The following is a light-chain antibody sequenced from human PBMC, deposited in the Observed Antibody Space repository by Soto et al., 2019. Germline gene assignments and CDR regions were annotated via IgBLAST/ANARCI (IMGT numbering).Light chain of an antibody. CDR1: SGHSSYA. Sequence: QPVLTQSPSASASLGASVKLTCTLSSGHSSYAIAWHQQQPEKGPRYLMKLNSDGSHSTGDGIPDRFSGSSSGAERYLTISSLQSEDEADYYCQTWGTGIRVFGGGTQLTVL. CDR2: LNSDGSH. CDR3: QTWGTGIRV. J-gene: IGLJ2*01. V-gene: IGLV4-69*01.